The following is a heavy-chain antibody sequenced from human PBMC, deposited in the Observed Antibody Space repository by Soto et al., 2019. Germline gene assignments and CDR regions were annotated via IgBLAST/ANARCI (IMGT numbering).Heavy chain of an antibody. D-gene: IGHD6-13*01. CDR2: MNPNSGNT. V-gene: IGHV1-8*01. Sequence: SVKVSCKASGYTFTSYDINWVRQATGQGLEWMGWMNPNSGNTGYAQKFQGRVTMTRNTSISTAYMELSSLRSEDTAVYYCARVAAAGDNYYYYYMDVWGKGTTVTVSS. CDR1: GYTFTSYD. J-gene: IGHJ6*03. CDR3: ARVAAAGDNYYYYYMDV.